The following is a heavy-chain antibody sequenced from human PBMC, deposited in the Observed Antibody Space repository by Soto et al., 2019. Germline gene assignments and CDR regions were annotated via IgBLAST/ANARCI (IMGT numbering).Heavy chain of an antibody. CDR3: ARDFLNNGNPVELGY. CDR2: IIPIFNTA. D-gene: IGHD1-20*01. CDR1: GGTFSSYA. J-gene: IGHJ4*02. Sequence: HVELVQSGAEVKKPGSSVKVSCKASGGTFSSYAISWVRQTPGQGLEWMGGIIPIFNTANYAQNFQGRVTITPDESTSAVYMELSSLRSEDTAMYFCARDFLNNGNPVELGYWGQGDLVTVSS. V-gene: IGHV1-69*01.